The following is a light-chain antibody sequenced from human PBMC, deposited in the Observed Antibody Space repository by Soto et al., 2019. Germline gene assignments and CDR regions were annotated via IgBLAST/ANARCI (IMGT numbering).Light chain of an antibody. CDR2: AAS. J-gene: IGKJ1*01. V-gene: IGKV1D-16*01. CDR3: QQYNSYPWT. Sequence: DIQMTQSPSSVSASVGDRVTITCRASQGISSWLAWYQQRPGKAPRLLIYAASTLESGVPSRFSGSGSGTAFTLTINSLQPEDFATYYCQQYNSYPWTFGQGTKVEIK. CDR1: QGISSW.